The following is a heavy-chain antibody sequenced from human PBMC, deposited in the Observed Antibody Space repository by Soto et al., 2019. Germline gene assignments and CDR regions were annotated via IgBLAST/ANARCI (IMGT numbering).Heavy chain of an antibody. V-gene: IGHV1-46*01. CDR3: ARGSYASNVFIMDV. J-gene: IGHJ6*02. D-gene: IGHD2-2*01. CDR1: GCTFTTYF. Sequence: ASVKVSCKASGCTFTTYFMHWVRQAPGQGFEWMGRINPTGGDTVYAQKFQGRVTVTRDTSTSTVNIELGSLTSKDTAVYYCARGSYASNVFIMDVWGQGTAVTVSS. CDR2: INPTGGDT.